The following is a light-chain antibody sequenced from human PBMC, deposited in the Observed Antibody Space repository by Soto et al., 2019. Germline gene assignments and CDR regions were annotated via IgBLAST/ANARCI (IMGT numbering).Light chain of an antibody. J-gene: IGKJ4*01. CDR3: QQYNRSSLT. CDR1: QSISSW. CDR2: DAS. Sequence: IQITKSPSTLSASVGDRVTITCRASQSISSWLAWYQQKPGKAPKLLIYDASSLESGVPSRFSGSGSDTEFTLTINNLQPDDFATYHCQQYNRSSLTFGGGTKVEIK. V-gene: IGKV1-5*01.